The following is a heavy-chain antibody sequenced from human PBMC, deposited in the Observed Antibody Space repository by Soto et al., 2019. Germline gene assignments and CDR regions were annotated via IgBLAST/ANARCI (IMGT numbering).Heavy chain of an antibody. D-gene: IGHD6-19*01. CDR1: GYTLTELS. CDR2: FDPEDGET. V-gene: IGHV1-24*01. CDR3: ASDGYSSGWYGFDP. J-gene: IGHJ5*02. Sequence: ASVKVSCKVSGYTLTELSMHWVRQAPGKGLEWMGGFDPEDGETIYAQKFQGRVTMTEDTSTDTAYMELSSLRSDDTAVYYCASDGYSSGWYGFDPWGQGTLVTVSS.